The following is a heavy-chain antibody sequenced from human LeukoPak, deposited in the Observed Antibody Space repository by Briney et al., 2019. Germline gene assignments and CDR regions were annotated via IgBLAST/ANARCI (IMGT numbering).Heavy chain of an antibody. D-gene: IGHD4-17*01. V-gene: IGHV3-30*18. CDR2: ISYDGSNK. Sequence: GGSLRLSCAASDFSFTTYAMSWVRQAPGKGLEWVAFISYDGSNKYYADSVKGRCTISRDNSKNTVCLQMNSLRAEDTAVYYCAKDMDHDYDDYGFDYWGQGTPVTVSS. J-gene: IGHJ4*02. CDR1: DFSFTTYA. CDR3: AKDMDHDYDDYGFDY.